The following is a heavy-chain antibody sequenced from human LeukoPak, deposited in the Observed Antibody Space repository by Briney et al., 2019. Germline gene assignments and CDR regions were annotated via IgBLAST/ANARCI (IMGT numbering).Heavy chain of an antibody. D-gene: IGHD2-2*01. Sequence: ASVKVSCKASGYTFTGYYVHWVRQAPGQGLEWMGWINPNSGGTNYAQKFQGRVTMTRDTSISTAYMELSRLRSDDTAVYYCARGAPFFIVVVPAAADGMDVWGQGTTVTVSS. CDR2: INPNSGGT. CDR1: GYTFTGYY. V-gene: IGHV1-2*02. CDR3: ARGAPFFIVVVPAAADGMDV. J-gene: IGHJ6*02.